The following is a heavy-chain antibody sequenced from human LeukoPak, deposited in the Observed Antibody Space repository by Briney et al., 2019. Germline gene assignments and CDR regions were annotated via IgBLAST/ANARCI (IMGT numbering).Heavy chain of an antibody. CDR2: ISGSGGST. J-gene: IGHJ6*03. CDR3: AKNGGSSWYGGYYYYMDV. V-gene: IGHV3-23*01. Sequence: PGGSLRLSCAASGFTFSSYAMSWVRQAPGKGLEWVSAISGSGGSTYYADSVKGRFTISRDNSKNTLYLQMNSLRAEDTAVYCCAKNGGSSWYGGYYYYMDVWGKGTTVTVSS. CDR1: GFTFSSYA. D-gene: IGHD6-13*01.